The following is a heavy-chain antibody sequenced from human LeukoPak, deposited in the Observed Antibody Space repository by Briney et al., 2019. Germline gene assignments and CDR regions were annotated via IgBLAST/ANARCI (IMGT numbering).Heavy chain of an antibody. CDR1: GYTFTAYY. D-gene: IGHD1-14*01. Sequence: GASVKVSCKTSGYTFTAYYVHWVRQAPGQGLEWMGWINPNTGDTHYAQNFQDRVAMTRDTSISTAYLDLSSLKSDDTAVYYCVSTNSFHYFFDYWGQGTLVTVSS. CDR2: INPNTGDT. V-gene: IGHV1-2*02. J-gene: IGHJ4*02. CDR3: VSTNSFHYFFDY.